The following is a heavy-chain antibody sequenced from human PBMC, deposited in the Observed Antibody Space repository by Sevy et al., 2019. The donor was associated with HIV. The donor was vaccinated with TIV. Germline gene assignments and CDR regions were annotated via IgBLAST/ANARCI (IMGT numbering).Heavy chain of an antibody. Sequence: GGSLRLSCAASGFTFSSYAMSWVRQAPGKGLEWVSAISGSGGSTYYADSVKGRFTISRDNSKNTLYLQMNSLRAEDKGGYYLAESPPRCSGGTCSFDYWGQGTLVTVSS. V-gene: IGHV3-23*01. CDR1: GFTFSSYA. J-gene: IGHJ4*02. D-gene: IGHD2-15*01. CDR3: AESPPRCSGGTCSFDY. CDR2: ISGSGGST.